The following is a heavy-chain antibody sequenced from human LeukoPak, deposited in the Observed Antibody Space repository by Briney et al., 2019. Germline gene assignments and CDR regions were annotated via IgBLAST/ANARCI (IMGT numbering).Heavy chain of an antibody. V-gene: IGHV3-7*03. CDR3: ARNNGMDV. CDR1: GFTLSNHW. CDR2: VNRDGSET. J-gene: IGHJ6*02. Sequence: AGSLRLSCAASGFTLSNHWMTWVRQAPGRGPEWVANVNRDGSETYYLDSVKGRFTISKDNAKNSLYLQMNSLRAEDTALYHCARNNGMDVWGQGTTVIVSS.